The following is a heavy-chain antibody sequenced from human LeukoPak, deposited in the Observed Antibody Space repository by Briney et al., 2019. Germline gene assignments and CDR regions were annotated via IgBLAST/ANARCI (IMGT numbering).Heavy chain of an antibody. Sequence: GGSLRLSCAASGFTFSSYAMSWVRQAPGKGLEWVSAISGSGGSTYYADSVKGRFTISRDNSKNTLYLQMNSLRAEDTAVYYCANEFYSSGWYGNYFDYWGQGTPVTVSS. CDR3: ANEFYSSGWYGNYFDY. V-gene: IGHV3-23*01. J-gene: IGHJ4*02. CDR1: GFTFSSYA. CDR2: ISGSGGST. D-gene: IGHD6-19*01.